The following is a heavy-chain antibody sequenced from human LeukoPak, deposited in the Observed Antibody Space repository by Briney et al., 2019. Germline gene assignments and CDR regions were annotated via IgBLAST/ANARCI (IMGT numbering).Heavy chain of an antibody. Sequence: PSETLSLTCTVSGGSISSGGYYWSWIRQPPGKGLEWIGYIYYSGSTYYNPSLKSRVTISVDTSKNQFSLKLSSVTAADTAVYYCASPKYDFWSGSQQTIDYWGQGTLVTVSS. J-gene: IGHJ4*02. D-gene: IGHD3-3*01. CDR2: IYYSGST. CDR3: ASPKYDFWSGSQQTIDY. CDR1: GGSISSGGYY. V-gene: IGHV4-31*03.